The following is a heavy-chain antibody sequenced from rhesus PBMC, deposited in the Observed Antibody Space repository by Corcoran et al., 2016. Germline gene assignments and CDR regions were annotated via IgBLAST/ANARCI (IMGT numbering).Heavy chain of an antibody. J-gene: IGHJ1*01. V-gene: IGHV4-65*02. CDR2: MGGSNGDT. CDR3: GRHLGSKYFAF. D-gene: IGHD2-15*01. Sequence: QLQLRESGPGLVKPLETLSLTCAVSGDYISSSDWWNWIRQPPGKGLVWIGDMGGSNGDTHYHVSFRGRLTNSKDQPNHQLSLKLRSVTAADTTIYYCGRHLGSKYFAFWGQGALVTVSS. CDR1: GDYISSSDW.